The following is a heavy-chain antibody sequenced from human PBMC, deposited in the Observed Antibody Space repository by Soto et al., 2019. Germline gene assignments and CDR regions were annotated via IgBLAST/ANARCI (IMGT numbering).Heavy chain of an antibody. CDR2: IYYSGST. V-gene: IGHV4-31*03. CDR3: AASCVACRGFNYYGMDV. CDR1: GGSISSGGYY. J-gene: IGHJ6*02. Sequence: SETLSLTCTVSGGSISSGGYYWSWIRQHPGKGLEWIGYIYYSGSTYYNPSLKSRVTISVDTSKNQFSLKLSSVTAADTAVYYCAASCVACRGFNYYGMDVWGQGTTVTFSS. D-gene: IGHD5-12*01.